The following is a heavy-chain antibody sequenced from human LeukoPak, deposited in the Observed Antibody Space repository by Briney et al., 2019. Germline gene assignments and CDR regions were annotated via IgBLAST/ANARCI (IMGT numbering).Heavy chain of an antibody. D-gene: IGHD2-2*01. Sequence: PGGSLRLSCAAPGFTFSNYAMSWVRQAPGKGLELASTISGTGGTTYYADSVGGWFTISRENSKNSLYLQMNSLRAEDKAVYYCAKGGGVVVPAAMGNFWGQGTLVTVSS. V-gene: IGHV3-23*01. J-gene: IGHJ4*02. CDR1: GFTFSNYA. CDR3: AKGGGVVVPAAMGNF. CDR2: ISGTGGTT.